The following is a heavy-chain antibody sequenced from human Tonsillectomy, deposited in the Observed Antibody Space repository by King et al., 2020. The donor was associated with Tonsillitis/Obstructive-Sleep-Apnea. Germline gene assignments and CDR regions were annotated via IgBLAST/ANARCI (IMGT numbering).Heavy chain of an antibody. CDR2: INHSGST. V-gene: IGHV4-34*01. CDR3: ASTRIYCSSTSCPPNRFDP. Sequence: VQLQQWGAGLLKPSETLSLTCAVYGGSLSGYYWSWIRQPPGKGLEWIGEINHSGSTNYNASLKRRVTISVDTSKNQFSLKQNSVTAADTAVYYCASTRIYCSSTSCPPNRFDPWGKGTLVTVSS. D-gene: IGHD2-2*01. CDR1: GGSLSGYY. J-gene: IGHJ5*02.